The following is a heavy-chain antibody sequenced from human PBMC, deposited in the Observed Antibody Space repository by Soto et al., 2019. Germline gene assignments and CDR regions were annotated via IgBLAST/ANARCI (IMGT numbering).Heavy chain of an antibody. CDR1: GGSISSYY. CDR3: ARDGYYYYSSGDQSVYYFYS. Sequence: SETLSLTCTVSGGSISSYYWSWIRQPPGKGLEWIGYIYFSGSTNYNPSLKSRVTISVDTSKNQFSLKLSSVTAADTAVYYCARDGYYYYSSGDQSVYYFYSRAQRTPVTVSS. V-gene: IGHV4-59*01. D-gene: IGHD3-22*01. J-gene: IGHJ4*01. CDR2: IYFSGST.